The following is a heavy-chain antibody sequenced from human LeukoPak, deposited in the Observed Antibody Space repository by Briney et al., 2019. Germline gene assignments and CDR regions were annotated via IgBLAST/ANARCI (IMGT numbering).Heavy chain of an antibody. D-gene: IGHD6-19*01. J-gene: IGHJ4*02. CDR2: ISYDGSNK. Sequence: GGSQRLSCAASGFTFSSYAMHWVRQAPGKGLEWVAVISYDGSNKYYADSVKGRFTISRDNSKNTLYLQMSSLRAEDTAVYYCARSPTPRIAVAGTYFDYWGQGTLVTVSS. CDR1: GFTFSSYA. V-gene: IGHV3-30-3*01. CDR3: ARSPTPRIAVAGTYFDY.